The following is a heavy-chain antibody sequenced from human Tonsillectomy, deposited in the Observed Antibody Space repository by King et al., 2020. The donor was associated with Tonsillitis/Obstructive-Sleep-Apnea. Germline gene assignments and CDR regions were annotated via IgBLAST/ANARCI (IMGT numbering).Heavy chain of an antibody. J-gene: IGHJ4*02. CDR1: GFTFDEYG. CDR2: INWNGGST. D-gene: IGHD2-2*01. V-gene: IGHV3-20*04. CDR3: ARETEIDCSSTSCYRFDY. Sequence: VQLVESGGGVVRPGGSLRLSCAASGFTFDEYGMSWVRQAPGKGLEWGSGINWNGGSTGYVDAVKGRFTISRDKAKNSLYLQMNSLRAEDTALYYCARETEIDCSSTSCYRFDYWGQGTLVTVSS.